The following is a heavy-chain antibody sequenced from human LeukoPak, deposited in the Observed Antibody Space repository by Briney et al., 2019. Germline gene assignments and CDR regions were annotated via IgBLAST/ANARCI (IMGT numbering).Heavy chain of an antibody. D-gene: IGHD6-6*01. CDR3: ARLLGDGGSSSSPYYNYYYYMDV. V-gene: IGHV5-51*01. Sequence: GESLKISCQGSGYSFTSYWIGWVRQMPGKGLEWMGIIYPGDSDTRYRPSFQGQVTISADKSISTAYLQWSSLKASDTAMYYCARLLGDGGSSSSPYYNYYYYMDVWGKGTTVTVSS. J-gene: IGHJ6*03. CDR2: IYPGDSDT. CDR1: GYSFTSYW.